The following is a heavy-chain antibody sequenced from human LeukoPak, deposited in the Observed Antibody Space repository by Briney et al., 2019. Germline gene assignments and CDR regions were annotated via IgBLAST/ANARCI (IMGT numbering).Heavy chain of an antibody. J-gene: IGHJ4*02. V-gene: IGHV4-59*08. CDR1: GGTISSYY. CDR3: ARHTDIAALSSLNY. CDR2: SYYSGST. Sequence: SETLSLTCTVSGGTISSYYWSWIRQTPGKGLEWIGDSYYSGSTNYNPSLKSRVTISVDTSKNQFSLKLSSVTAADTAVYYCARHTDIAALSSLNYWGQGTLVTVSS. D-gene: IGHD6-13*01.